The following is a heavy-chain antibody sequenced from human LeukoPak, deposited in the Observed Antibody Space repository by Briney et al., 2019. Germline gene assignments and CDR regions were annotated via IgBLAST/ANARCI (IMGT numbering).Heavy chain of an antibody. CDR3: AKPSSGPYDSSGYYGY. CDR2: ISYDGSNK. CDR1: GFTFSSYG. D-gene: IGHD3-22*01. J-gene: IGHJ4*02. V-gene: IGHV3-30*18. Sequence: GRSLRLSCAASGFTFSSYGMHWVRQAPGKGLEGVAVISYDGSNKYYADSVRGRFTISRDNSKNTLYLQMNSLRAEDTAVYYCAKPSSGPYDSSGYYGYWGQGTLVTVSS.